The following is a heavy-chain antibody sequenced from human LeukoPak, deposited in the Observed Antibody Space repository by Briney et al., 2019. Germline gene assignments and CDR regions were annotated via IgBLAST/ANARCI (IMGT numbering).Heavy chain of an antibody. CDR1: GFTFSSYG. V-gene: IGHV3-30*18. CDR2: ISYDGSKK. Sequence: PGGSLRLSCAASGFTFSSYGMHWVRQAPGKGLEWVAVISYDGSKKYYADSVKGRFTISRDNSKNTLYLQMNSLRAEDTAVYYCAKDHRTYYHGSGSLDYWGQGTLVTVSS. J-gene: IGHJ4*02. CDR3: AKDHRTYYHGSGSLDY. D-gene: IGHD3-10*01.